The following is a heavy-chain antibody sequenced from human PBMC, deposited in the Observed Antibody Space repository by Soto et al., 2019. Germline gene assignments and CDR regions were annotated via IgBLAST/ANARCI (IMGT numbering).Heavy chain of an antibody. CDR1: GYTFGSHY. D-gene: IGHD3-9*01. CDR2: INPSPGST. J-gene: IGHJ6*02. Sequence: QVQLVHSGAEVRKPGASLRVACTASGYTFGSHYVHWVRQAPGHPLEWMGIINPSPGSTSYAQKFRGRITMTRDPSTSTVYMEMRSLGSEDTATYYSARSDCPVVTCFDRYFYTMDVWGQGTTVTVSS. V-gene: IGHV1-46*01. CDR3: ARSDCPVVTCFDRYFYTMDV.